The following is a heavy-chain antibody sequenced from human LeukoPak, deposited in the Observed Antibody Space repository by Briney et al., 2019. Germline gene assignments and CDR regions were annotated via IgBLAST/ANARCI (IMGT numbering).Heavy chain of an antibody. CDR3: AKVSSYGDYPDC. D-gene: IGHD4-17*01. J-gene: IGHJ4*02. Sequence: GGSLRLSCAASGFTFSSYGMSWVRQAPGKGLEWVSAISGSGGSTYYADSVKGRFTISRDNSKNTLYLQMNSLRAEDTAVYYCAKVSSYGDYPDCWGQGTLVTVSS. V-gene: IGHV3-23*01. CDR1: GFTFSSYG. CDR2: ISGSGGST.